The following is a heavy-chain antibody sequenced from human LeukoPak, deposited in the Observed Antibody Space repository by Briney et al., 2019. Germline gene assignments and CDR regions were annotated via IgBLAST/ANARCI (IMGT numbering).Heavy chain of an antibody. Sequence: ASVKVSCKASGYTFTGYYIHWVRQAPGQGLEWMGWINPNSGGTNYTEKFQGRVTMTRDTSISTAYMELSRLRSDDTAVYYCATRSFGHIVVVPAPYYFDYWGQGTLVTVSS. J-gene: IGHJ4*02. CDR3: ATRSFGHIVVVPAPYYFDY. V-gene: IGHV1-2*02. CDR1: GYTFTGYY. CDR2: INPNSGGT. D-gene: IGHD2-2*01.